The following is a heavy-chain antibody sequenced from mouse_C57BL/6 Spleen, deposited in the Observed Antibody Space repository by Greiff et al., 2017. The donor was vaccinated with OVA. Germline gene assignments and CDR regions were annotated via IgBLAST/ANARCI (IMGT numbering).Heavy chain of an antibody. D-gene: IGHD1-1*01. CDR3: ARRSGGLRGLFDY. Sequence: QVQLQQPGAELVMPGASVKLSCKASGYTFTSYWMPWVKQRPGQGLEWIGEIDPSDSYPNYNQKFKGKSTLTVDKSSSTAYMQLSSLTSEDSAVYYCARRSGGLRGLFDYWGQGTTLTVSS. CDR2: IDPSDSYP. CDR1: GYTFTSYW. J-gene: IGHJ2*01. V-gene: IGHV1-69*01.